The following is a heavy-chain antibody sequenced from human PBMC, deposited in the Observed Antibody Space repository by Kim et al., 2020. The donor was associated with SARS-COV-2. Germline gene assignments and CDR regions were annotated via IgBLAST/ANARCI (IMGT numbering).Heavy chain of an antibody. J-gene: IGHJ6*02. Sequence: SQTLSLTCAISGDSVSSNSAAWNWIRQSPSRGLEWLGRTYYRSKWYNDYAVSVKSRITINPDTSKNQFSLQLNSVTPEDTAVYYCARVSVTTTTRDHRYYGMDVWVQGTTVTVSS. D-gene: IGHD3-3*01. V-gene: IGHV6-1*01. CDR3: ARVSVTTTTRDHRYYGMDV. CDR1: GDSVSSNSAA. CDR2: TYYRSKWYN.